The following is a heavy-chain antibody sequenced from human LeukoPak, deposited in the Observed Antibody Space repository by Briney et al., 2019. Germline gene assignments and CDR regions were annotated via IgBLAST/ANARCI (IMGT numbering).Heavy chain of an antibody. CDR1: GFTFSGSI. CDR3: TRLYGGNSDSNFDS. J-gene: IGHJ4*02. D-gene: IGHD4-23*01. V-gene: IGHV3-73*01. CDR2: IRTKANNYAT. Sequence: GGSLRLSCAASGFTFSGSIIHWVRQASGTGLEWVAHIRTKANNYATAYAASVEGRLTISRDDSKNTAYLQMNSLKTEDTAVYYCTRLYGGNSDSNFDSWGQGTLVTVSS.